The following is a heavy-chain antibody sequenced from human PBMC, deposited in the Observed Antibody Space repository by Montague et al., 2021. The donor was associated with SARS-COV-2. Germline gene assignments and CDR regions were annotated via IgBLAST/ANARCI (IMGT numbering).Heavy chain of an antibody. CDR3: ARLGDGVVPSPILGVGPYYSYYYTDV. D-gene: IGHD3-10*01. V-gene: IGHV4-34*01. Sequence: SETLSLTCAVHGGSFSTYSWNWIRQPPGKGLEWIGEIHHGGSTNYNPSLKSRVTISADTSKNQFSLELTSVAAADTAVYYCARLGDGVVPSPILGVGPYYSYYYTDVWGKGTTVTVSS. CDR1: GGSFSTYS. CDR2: IHHGGST. J-gene: IGHJ6*03.